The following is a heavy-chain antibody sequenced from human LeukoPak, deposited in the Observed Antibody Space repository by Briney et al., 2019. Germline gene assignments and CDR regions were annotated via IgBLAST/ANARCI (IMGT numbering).Heavy chain of an antibody. CDR2: IKQDGSEK. J-gene: IGHJ4*02. V-gene: IGHV3-7*01. Sequence: GGSLRLSCAASGFTFSSYWMSWVRQAPGKGLEWVANIKQDGSEKYYVDSVKGRFTISRDNAKNSLYLQMNSLRAEDTAVYYCARDSPMVRGVKGGVSDYWGQGTLVTVSS. CDR3: ARDSPMVRGVKGGVSDY. D-gene: IGHD3-10*01. CDR1: GFTFSSYW.